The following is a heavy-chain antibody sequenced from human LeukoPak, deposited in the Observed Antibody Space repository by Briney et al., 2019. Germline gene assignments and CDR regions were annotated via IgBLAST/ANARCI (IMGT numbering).Heavy chain of an antibody. CDR2: ISSASGSI. CDR1: GFTFSSYT. V-gene: IGHV3-48*04. Sequence: GGSLRLSCAASGFTFSSYTLNWVRQAPGKGLEWVSYISSASGSIYYAASVKGRFTISRDNAKSSLFLQMNSLRAEDTAVYYCARVAAGSSRDYWGQGTLVTVSS. J-gene: IGHJ4*02. CDR3: ARVAAGSSRDY.